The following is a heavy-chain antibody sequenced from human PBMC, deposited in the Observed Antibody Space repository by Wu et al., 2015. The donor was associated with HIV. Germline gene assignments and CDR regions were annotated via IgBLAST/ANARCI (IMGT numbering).Heavy chain of an antibody. V-gene: IGHV4-34*01. D-gene: IGHD6-6*01. CDR2: INHNGST. CDR1: GGSFSEYN. Sequence: QVQLQQWGAGLLKPLETLSLTCAVYGGSFSEYNWNWIRQPPGKGLEWIGEINHNGSTSYNPSLESRITISMDTSKNQFSLRLDSVTAADTAVYYCARGPRLVYDRLYWLDSWGQGTLVTVSS. CDR3: ARGPRLVYDRLYWLDS. J-gene: IGHJ5*01.